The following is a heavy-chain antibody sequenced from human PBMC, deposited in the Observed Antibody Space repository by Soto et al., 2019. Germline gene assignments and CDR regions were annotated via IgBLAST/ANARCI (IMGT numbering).Heavy chain of an antibody. J-gene: IGHJ6*02. Sequence: GASVKVSCKASGYTFTSYAMHWVRQAPGQRLEWMGWINAGNGNTKYSQKFQGRVTITRDTSASTAYMELSSLRSEDTAVYYCARDRGIAAAPKDYYYYGMDVWGQGTTVTVS. CDR1: GYTFTSYA. CDR3: ARDRGIAAAPKDYYYYGMDV. CDR2: INAGNGNT. D-gene: IGHD6-13*01. V-gene: IGHV1-3*01.